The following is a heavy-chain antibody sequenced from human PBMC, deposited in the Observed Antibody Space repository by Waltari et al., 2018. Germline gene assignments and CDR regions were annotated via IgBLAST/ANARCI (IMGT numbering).Heavy chain of an antibody. J-gene: IGHJ6*02. D-gene: IGHD2-2*01. Sequence: QVQLVQSGAEVKRPGASVRVSCKSSGYTFTDYYLHWVRQAPGQGLEWMGWTSPKNGNTHYAQKSRGRLTMSTDTSTSTAYMELRSLRADDTAVYYCARGGDSDCSSANCFFYYGLNLWGQGTTVTVSS. V-gene: IGHV1-18*04. CDR1: GYTFTDYY. CDR2: TSPKNGNT. CDR3: ARGGDSDCSSANCFFYYGLNL.